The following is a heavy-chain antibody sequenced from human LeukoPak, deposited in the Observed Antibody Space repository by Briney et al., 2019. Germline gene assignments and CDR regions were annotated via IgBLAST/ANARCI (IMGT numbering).Heavy chain of an antibody. Sequence: GEALEISRWGSGFHLTNYWIGRVRPMPGKGLEWMGTIYSGDSYTRYSPSFQGQVIISADKSISTTYLQWSSLKASDTAMYYCARRYSSSSIDYWGLGTLVTVSS. J-gene: IGHJ4*02. V-gene: IGHV5-51*01. D-gene: IGHD6-6*01. CDR3: ARRYSSSSIDY. CDR2: IYSGDSYT. CDR1: GFHLTNYW.